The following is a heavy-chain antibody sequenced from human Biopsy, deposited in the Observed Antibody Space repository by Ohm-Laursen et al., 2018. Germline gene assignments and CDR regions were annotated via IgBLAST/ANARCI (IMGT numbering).Heavy chain of an antibody. J-gene: IGHJ4*02. CDR3: ARSVDITVVRGYYFDF. D-gene: IGHD3-10*01. CDR1: GGPFSGYF. CDR2: IDHTGGT. Sequence: QTLSLTCAVYGGPFSGYFWTWIRQAPGKGLEWIGEIDHTGGTNYNPSLKSRVNISQDRSKNQFSLRLDSVTAADTAVYYCARSVDITVVRGYYFDFWGQGTLVTVSS. V-gene: IGHV4-34*01.